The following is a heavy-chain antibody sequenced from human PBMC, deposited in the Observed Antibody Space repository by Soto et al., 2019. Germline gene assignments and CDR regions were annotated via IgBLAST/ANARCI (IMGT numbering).Heavy chain of an antibody. CDR1: GFTFSTYW. CDR2: INSDGSST. J-gene: IGHJ4*02. CDR3: ARVIRGEREAPFDY. D-gene: IGHD3-10*01. V-gene: IGHV3-74*01. Sequence: VASLRLSFRASGFTFSTYWVPWVRQAPGKGLVWGSRINSDGSSTSYADSVKGRFTISRDNAKNTLYLQMNSLRAEDTAVYYCARVIRGEREAPFDYWGQGT.